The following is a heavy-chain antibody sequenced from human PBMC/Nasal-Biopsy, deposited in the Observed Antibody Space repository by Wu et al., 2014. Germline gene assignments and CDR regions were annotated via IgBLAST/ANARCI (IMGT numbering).Heavy chain of an antibody. CDR3: ARDIAPNILTYNYYYGLDV. V-gene: IGHV1-2*06. CDR1: GYPFTGYY. D-gene: IGHD2-8*01. J-gene: IGHJ6*02. Sequence: KVSCKASGYPFTGYYLHWVRQAPGRGLEFMGRINPNSGGTNYGKTFQGRVAVTVDTSISTAYMELNKLTADDTAVYYCARDIAPNILTYNYYYGLDVWGQGTTVTVS. CDR2: INPNSGGT.